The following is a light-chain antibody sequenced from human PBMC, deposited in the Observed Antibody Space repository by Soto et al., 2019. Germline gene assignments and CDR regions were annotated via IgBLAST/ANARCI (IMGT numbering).Light chain of an antibody. J-gene: IGKJ4*01. Sequence: EIVLTQSPATLSLSPGERATLSCRASQNIGRYLAWYQQTPGQVPRLLIYDVSDRATGIPARFSGSGSGTDLTLTISSLEPEDFAVYFCQQRMSWPLTFGGGTKVESK. CDR3: QQRMSWPLT. CDR1: QNIGRY. V-gene: IGKV3-11*01. CDR2: DVS.